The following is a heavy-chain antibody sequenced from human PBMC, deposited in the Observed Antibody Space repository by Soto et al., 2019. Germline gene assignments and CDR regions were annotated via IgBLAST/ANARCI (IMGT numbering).Heavy chain of an antibody. V-gene: IGHV1-24*01. CDR1: GYTLTELS. CDR3: ATAWSTVTPYDY. CDR2: FDPEDGET. J-gene: IGHJ4*02. Sequence: ASVKVSCKVSGYTLTELSMHWVRQAPGKGLEWMGGFDPEDGETIYAQKFQGRVAMTEDTSTDTAYMELSSLRSEDTAVYYCATAWSTVTPYDYWGQGTLVTVSS. D-gene: IGHD4-17*01.